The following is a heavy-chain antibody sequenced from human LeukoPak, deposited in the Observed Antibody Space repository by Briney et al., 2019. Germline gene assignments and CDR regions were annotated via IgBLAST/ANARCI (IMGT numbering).Heavy chain of an antibody. Sequence: SETLSLTCAVYGGSFSGYYWSWIRQPPGKGLEWIGEINHSGSTNYNPSLKSRVTISVDTSKNQFSLKLSSVTAADTAVYYCASMGSGSFNWFDPWGQGTLVTVSS. CDR3: ASMGSGSFNWFDP. V-gene: IGHV4-34*01. J-gene: IGHJ5*02. CDR2: INHSGST. CDR1: GGSFSGYY. D-gene: IGHD3-10*01.